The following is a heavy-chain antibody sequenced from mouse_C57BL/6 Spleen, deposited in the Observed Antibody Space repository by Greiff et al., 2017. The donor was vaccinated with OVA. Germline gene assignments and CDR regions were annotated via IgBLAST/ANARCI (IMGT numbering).Heavy chain of an antibody. J-gene: IGHJ2*01. V-gene: IGHV5-17*01. D-gene: IGHD1-1*01. CDR3: ARDDYGRTFDY. Sequence: EVKVVESGGGLVKPGGSLTLSCAASGFTFSDYGMHWVRQAPEKGLEWVAYISSGSSTIYYADTVKGRFTISRDNAKNTLFLQMTSLRSEDTAMYYCARDDYGRTFDYWGQGTTLTVSS. CDR2: ISSGSSTI. CDR1: GFTFSDYG.